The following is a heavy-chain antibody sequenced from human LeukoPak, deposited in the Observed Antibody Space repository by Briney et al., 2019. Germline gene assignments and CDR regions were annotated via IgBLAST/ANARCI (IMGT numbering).Heavy chain of an antibody. CDR3: ARQYYYDSSGYLDAFDI. Sequence: PSETLSLTCTVSGGSISSYCWSWIRQPPGKGLEWIGYIYYSGSTNYNPSLKSRVTISVDTSKNQFSLKLSSVTAADSAVYYCARQYYYDSSGYLDAFDIWGQGTMVTVSS. V-gene: IGHV4-59*01. CDR1: GGSISSYC. D-gene: IGHD3-22*01. J-gene: IGHJ3*02. CDR2: IYYSGST.